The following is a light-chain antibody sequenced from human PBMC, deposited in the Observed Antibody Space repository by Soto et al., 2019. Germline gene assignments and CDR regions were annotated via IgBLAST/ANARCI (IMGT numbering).Light chain of an antibody. J-gene: IGKJ2*01. CDR1: QSVSSY. V-gene: IGKV3-11*01. CDR3: QQRSNWPHT. Sequence: EIVLTQSPATLSLSPGERATLSCRASQSVSSYLAWYQQKPGQAPRLLIYDASNRATGIPARFSGSGSGTDFTLTISRLEPEDFAVYFCQQRSNWPHTFGQGTKLEIK. CDR2: DAS.